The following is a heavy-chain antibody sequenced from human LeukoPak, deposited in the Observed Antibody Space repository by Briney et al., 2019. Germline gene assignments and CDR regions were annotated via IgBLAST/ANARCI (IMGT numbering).Heavy chain of an antibody. J-gene: IGHJ4*02. Sequence: SETLSFTCAVYGGSFSGYYWSWIRQPPGKGLEWIGEINHSGSTNYNPSLKSRVTISVDTSKNQFSLKLSSGTAADTAVYYCARVRKRIGYFDYWGQGTLVTVSS. V-gene: IGHV4-34*01. CDR1: GGSFSGYY. D-gene: IGHD2/OR15-2a*01. CDR2: INHSGST. CDR3: ARVRKRIGYFDY.